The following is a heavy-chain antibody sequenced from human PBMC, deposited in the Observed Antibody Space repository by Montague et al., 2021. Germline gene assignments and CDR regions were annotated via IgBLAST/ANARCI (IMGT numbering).Heavy chain of an antibody. D-gene: IGHD3-10*01. Sequence: SETLSLTCAVYGGSLSGYIWNWIRQPPGRDLEWIGQISHTGSTSCYPSLKSRVTMSVDTSGNQFSLRLTSVTAADTAVYFCARHWEGGSYTRAIEYWGQGILVTVSS. J-gene: IGHJ4*02. V-gene: IGHV4-34*01. CDR3: ARHWEGGSYTRAIEY. CDR2: ISHTGST. CDR1: GGSLSGYI.